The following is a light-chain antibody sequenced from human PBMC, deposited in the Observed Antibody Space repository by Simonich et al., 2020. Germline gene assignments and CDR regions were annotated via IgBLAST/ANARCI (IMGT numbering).Light chain of an antibody. Sequence: NFMLTQPHSVSESPGKTVTISCTRSIGSIASNYVQWYQQRPGSSPTTVIYEDNQRPSGFPDRFSGSIDSSSNSASLTISGLKTEDEADYYCQSYDSSNRVFGGGTKLTVL. CDR1: IGSIASNY. CDR3: QSYDSSNRV. J-gene: IGLJ2*01. CDR2: EDN. V-gene: IGLV6-57*01.